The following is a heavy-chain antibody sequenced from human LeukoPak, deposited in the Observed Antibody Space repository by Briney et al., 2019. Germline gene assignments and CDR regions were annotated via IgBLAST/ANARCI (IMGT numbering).Heavy chain of an antibody. CDR2: IIPIFGTA. Sequence: SVKVSCKASGGTFSSYAISWVRQAPGQGLEWMGGIIPIFGTANYAQKFQGRVTITADESTSTAYMELSSLRSEDTAVYYCARVWEYQLLSVNWFDPWGQGTLVTVSS. J-gene: IGHJ5*02. CDR3: ARVWEYQLLSVNWFDP. V-gene: IGHV1-69*13. D-gene: IGHD2-2*01. CDR1: GGTFSSYA.